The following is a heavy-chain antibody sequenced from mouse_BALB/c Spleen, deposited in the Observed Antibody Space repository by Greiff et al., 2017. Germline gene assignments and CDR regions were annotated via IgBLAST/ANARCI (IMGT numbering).Heavy chain of an antibody. CDR1: GYTFTSYY. CDR3: TNGNY. Sequence: QVQLQQSGAELVKPGASVKLSCKASGYTFTSYYMYWVKQRPGQGLEWIGEINPSNGGTNFNEKFKSKATLTVDKPSSTAYMQLSSLTSEDSAVYYCTNGNYWGQGTTLTVSS. D-gene: IGHD2-1*01. J-gene: IGHJ2*01. V-gene: IGHV1S81*02. CDR2: INPSNGGT.